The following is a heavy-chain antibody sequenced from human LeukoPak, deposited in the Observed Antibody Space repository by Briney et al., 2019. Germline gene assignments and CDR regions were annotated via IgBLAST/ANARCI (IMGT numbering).Heavy chain of an antibody. J-gene: IGHJ4*02. Sequence: ASVKVSCKASGYTFTAYDLNWVRQATGQGLEWMGWMNPKSANTGYAQKFQGRVTMTRDTSINTAYMELSSLRSEDTAIYYCARGKLIHGDYVAVDFWGQGTLVTVSS. D-gene: IGHD4-17*01. CDR2: MNPKSANT. CDR1: GYTFTAYD. V-gene: IGHV1-8*01. CDR3: ARGKLIHGDYVAVDF.